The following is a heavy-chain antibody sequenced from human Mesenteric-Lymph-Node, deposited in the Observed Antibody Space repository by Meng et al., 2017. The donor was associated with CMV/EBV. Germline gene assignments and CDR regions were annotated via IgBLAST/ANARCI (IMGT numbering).Heavy chain of an antibody. Sequence: SGGPFRSYAIRLVRQAPGQGLEWMGGIIPIFGTANYAQKFQGRVTITTDESTSTAYMELSSLRSEDTAVYYCARDSLSGVAAATYFDYWGQGTLVTVSS. D-gene: IGHD6-13*01. CDR1: GGPFRSYA. CDR2: IIPIFGTA. V-gene: IGHV1-69*05. CDR3: ARDSLSGVAAATYFDY. J-gene: IGHJ4*02.